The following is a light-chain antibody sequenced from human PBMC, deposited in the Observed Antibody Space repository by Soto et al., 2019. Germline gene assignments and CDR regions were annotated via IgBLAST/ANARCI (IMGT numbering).Light chain of an antibody. CDR3: QQYNIYSWT. CDR1: QSIDNF. V-gene: IGKV1-5*01. J-gene: IGKJ1*01. CDR2: DAS. Sequence: IQMKQSPSTLSASVGERVTISCRANQSIDNFLAWYQQKPGKAPKLLIYDASTLESGVPSRFRGSGSGTEFTLTISSLQSDDFAAYYCQQYNIYSWTFGHGTKVAIK.